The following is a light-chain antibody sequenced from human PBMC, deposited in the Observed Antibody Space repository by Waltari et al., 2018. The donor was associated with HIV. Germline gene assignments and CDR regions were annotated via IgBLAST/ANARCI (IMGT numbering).Light chain of an antibody. CDR3: SSFITTTTHVV. J-gene: IGLJ2*01. V-gene: IGLV2-14*01. CDR1: TSDSGGYNY. CDR2: EVS. Sequence: QSALTQPASLSGSLGPSVTIPCTGATSDSGGYNYVSWYQQHPGKAPKLIIHEVSNRPSGVSDRFSGSKSGNTASLTISGLQAEDESDYYCSSFITTTTHVVFGGGTRLTVL.